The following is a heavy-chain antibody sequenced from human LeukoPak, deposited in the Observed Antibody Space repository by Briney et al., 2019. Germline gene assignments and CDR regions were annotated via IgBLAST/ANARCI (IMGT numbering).Heavy chain of an antibody. V-gene: IGHV3-23*01. Sequence: GGSLRLSCAASGFTFSSYAMSWVGQAPGKGLEWVSAISAGGSTTYCADSVKGRFTISRDNSKNALYLEMNSLRVEDTAVYFCAKVYCSGDTCYDYFDYWGQGTRVTVS. CDR2: ISAGGSTT. D-gene: IGHD2-15*01. CDR1: GFTFSSYA. CDR3: AKVYCSGDTCYDYFDY. J-gene: IGHJ4*02.